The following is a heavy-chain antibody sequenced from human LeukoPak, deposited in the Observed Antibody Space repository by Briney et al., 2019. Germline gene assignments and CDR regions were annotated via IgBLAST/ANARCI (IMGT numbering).Heavy chain of an antibody. D-gene: IGHD2/OR15-2a*01. Sequence: GGSLRLSCAASGFTFSSYAMNWVRQAPGKGLECVSAINGRGDNTYYADSVKGRFTISRDNSKSTLFLQMNSLRAEDTAIYYCAKDRVSPGFNLFDPWGQGTLVTVSS. V-gene: IGHV3-23*01. J-gene: IGHJ5*02. CDR2: INGRGDNT. CDR1: GFTFSSYA. CDR3: AKDRVSPGFNLFDP.